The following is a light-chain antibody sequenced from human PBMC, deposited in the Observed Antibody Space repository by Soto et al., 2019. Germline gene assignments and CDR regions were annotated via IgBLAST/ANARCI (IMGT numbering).Light chain of an antibody. CDR3: GADHGRGSNFVDLV. Sequence: QLVLTQPPSASASLGASVTLTCTLSSGYSNYKVDWYQQRPGKGPRFVMRVGTGGIVGSKGDGIPDRFSVLGSGLNRYLTIKNIQEEDESDYHCGADHGRGSNFVDLVFGGGTKLTVL. J-gene: IGLJ2*01. CDR2: VGTGGIVG. V-gene: IGLV9-49*01. CDR1: SGYSNYK.